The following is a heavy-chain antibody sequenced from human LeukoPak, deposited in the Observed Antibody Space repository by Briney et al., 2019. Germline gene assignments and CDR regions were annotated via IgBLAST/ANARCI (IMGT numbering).Heavy chain of an antibody. CDR3: ARGTSRAYYDNSGFDY. CDR2: IYYSGST. D-gene: IGHD3-22*01. CDR1: GASISNTSYY. J-gene: IGHJ4*02. V-gene: IGHV4-31*03. Sequence: SETLSLTCTVSGASISNTSYYWSWIRQYPGKGLEWLGYIYYSGSTYYNPSLKSRLTISVDTSKNQFSLKLSSVTAADTAVYYCARGTSRAYYDNSGFDYWGQGTLVTVSS.